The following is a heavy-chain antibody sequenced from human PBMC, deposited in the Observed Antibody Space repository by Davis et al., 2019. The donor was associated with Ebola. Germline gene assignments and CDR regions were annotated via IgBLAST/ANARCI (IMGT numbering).Heavy chain of an antibody. D-gene: IGHD3-16*01. CDR2: IKEDGSEK. Sequence: PGGSLRLSCAASGFTFRSYWMSWVRQAPGKGLEWVAKIKEDGSEKLEVDSVKGRSTISRDNAKDSLYLQMNSLRAEDTAVFYCAKRLDSYFECWGQGTLVTVSS. CDR1: GFTFRSYW. CDR3: AKRLDSYFEC. V-gene: IGHV3-7*03. J-gene: IGHJ4*02.